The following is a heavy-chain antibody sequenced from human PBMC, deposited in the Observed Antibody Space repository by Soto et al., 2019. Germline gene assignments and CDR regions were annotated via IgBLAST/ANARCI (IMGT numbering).Heavy chain of an antibody. CDR2: ISGSGGST. CDR1: GFTFSSYA. Sequence: GGSLRLSCAASGFTFSSYAMSWVRQAPGKGLEWVSAISGSGGSTYYADSVKGRFTISRDNSKNTLYLQMNSLRAEDTAVYYCASIGGVIVINYWGQGTLVTVSS. D-gene: IGHD3-16*02. CDR3: ASIGGVIVINY. J-gene: IGHJ4*02. V-gene: IGHV3-23*01.